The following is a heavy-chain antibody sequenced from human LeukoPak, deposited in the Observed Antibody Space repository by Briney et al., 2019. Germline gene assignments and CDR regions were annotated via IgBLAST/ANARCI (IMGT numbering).Heavy chain of an antibody. CDR2: ISSNGGST. CDR1: GFTFSSYA. CDR3: ARDLGQYYDTSDNWFDP. J-gene: IGHJ5*02. Sequence: GGSLRLSCAASGFTFSSYAMNWVRQAPGKGLEYVSAISSNGGSTYYASSVKGRSTISRDNSKNTLYLQMGSLRAEDMAVYYCARDLGQYYDTSDNWFDPWGQGTLVTVSS. D-gene: IGHD3-22*01. V-gene: IGHV3-64*01.